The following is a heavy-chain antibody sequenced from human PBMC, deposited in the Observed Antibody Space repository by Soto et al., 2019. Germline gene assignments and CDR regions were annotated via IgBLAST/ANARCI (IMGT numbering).Heavy chain of an antibody. CDR3: ARRLYYASRGFEGGGMDV. CDR2: IYYSGST. Sequence: QLQLQESGPGLVKPSETLSLTCTVSGGSISSSSYYWGWIRQPPGKGLEWIGSIYYSGSTYYNPSLKTRVTISEDTSKNPSSLQLSAATAADSAVYYCARRLYYASRGFEGGGMDVWGQGTTVTVSS. V-gene: IGHV4-39*01. CDR1: GGSISSSSYY. D-gene: IGHD3-22*01. J-gene: IGHJ6*02.